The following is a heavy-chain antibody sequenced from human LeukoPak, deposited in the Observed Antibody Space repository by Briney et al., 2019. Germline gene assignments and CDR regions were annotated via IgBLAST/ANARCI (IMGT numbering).Heavy chain of an antibody. CDR2: IWYDGSNK. CDR1: GFSFSSYG. V-gene: IGHV3-33*08. Sequence: GGSLRLSCGASGFSFSSYGMHWVRQAPGKGLEWVAVIWYDGSNKYYADSVKGRFTISRDNSKNTLYLQMNSLRAEDTAVYYCARRHSRRAFDIWGQGTMVTVSS. CDR3: ARRHSRRAFDI. J-gene: IGHJ3*02.